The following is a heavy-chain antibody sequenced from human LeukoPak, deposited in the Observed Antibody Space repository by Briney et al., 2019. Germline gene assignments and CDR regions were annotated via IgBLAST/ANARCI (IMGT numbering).Heavy chain of an antibody. CDR2: IRAEPYGRTT. CDR3: ARSGGDYCSSYMDV. CDR1: GFTFGEST. Sequence: GGSLRLSCTASGFTFGESTMSWFRQAPGKGLEWVGFIRAEPYGRTTEYDASVKGRFTISRDNAKNSLYLQMNSLRAEDTAVYYCARSGGDYCSSYMDVWGKGTTVTVSS. D-gene: IGHD3-10*01. J-gene: IGHJ6*03. V-gene: IGHV3-49*03.